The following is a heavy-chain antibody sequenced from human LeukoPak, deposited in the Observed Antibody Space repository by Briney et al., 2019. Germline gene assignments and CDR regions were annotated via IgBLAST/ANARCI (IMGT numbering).Heavy chain of an antibody. J-gene: IGHJ3*02. CDR1: GFSFGSYD. V-gene: IGHV3-23*01. D-gene: IGHD1-26*01. CDR2: IRGSGGST. Sequence: GGSLRLSCAASGFSFGSYDMSWVRQAPGKGLEWVSGIRGSGGSTFYADSVKGRFTISRDNSKNTLNLQMNSLRAEDTAVYYCAKSQLVGATYALDIWGQGTMVTVSP. CDR3: AKSQLVGATYALDI.